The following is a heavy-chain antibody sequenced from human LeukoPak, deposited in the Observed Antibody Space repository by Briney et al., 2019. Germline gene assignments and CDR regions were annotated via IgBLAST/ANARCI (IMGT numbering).Heavy chain of an antibody. CDR2: IYHSGST. CDR3: ARDRASVAAAGTGFDY. V-gene: IGHV4-30-2*01. Sequence: SETLSLTCTVSGGSISSGGYYWSWIRQPPGKGLEWIGYIYHSGSTYYNPSLKSRVTISVDRSKNQFSLKLSSVTAADTAVYYCARDRASVAAAGTGFDYWGQGTLVTVSS. CDR1: GGSISSGGYY. J-gene: IGHJ4*02. D-gene: IGHD6-13*01.